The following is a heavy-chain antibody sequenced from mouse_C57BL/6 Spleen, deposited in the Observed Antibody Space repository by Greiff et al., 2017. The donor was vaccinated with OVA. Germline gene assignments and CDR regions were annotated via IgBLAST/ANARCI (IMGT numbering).Heavy chain of an antibody. J-gene: IGHJ4*01. D-gene: IGHD1-1*01. V-gene: IGHV5-4*01. CDR3: ARDPDITTVVATDY. Sequence: EVQLVESGGGLVKPGGSLKLSCAASGFTFSSYAMSWVRQTPEKRLEWVATISDGGSYTYYPANVKGRFTISRDNAKHNLDLQLSHLKSEDTAMYYCARDPDITTVVATDYWGQGTSVTVSS. CDR2: ISDGGSYT. CDR1: GFTFSSYA.